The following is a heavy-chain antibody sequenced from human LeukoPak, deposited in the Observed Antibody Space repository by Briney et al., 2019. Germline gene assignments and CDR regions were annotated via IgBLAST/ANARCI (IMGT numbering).Heavy chain of an antibody. CDR1: GFTFSSYG. V-gene: IGHV3-30*03. J-gene: IGHJ4*02. CDR2: ISYDGSNK. CDR3: AREGPRGNSQFDY. D-gene: IGHD2/OR15-2a*01. Sequence: GGSLRLSCAASGFTFSSYGMHWVRQAPGKGLEWVAVISYDGSNKYYTDSVKGRLTISRDNSKNTLYLQMNSLRAEDTAIYYCAREGPRGNSQFDYWGQGTLVTVSS.